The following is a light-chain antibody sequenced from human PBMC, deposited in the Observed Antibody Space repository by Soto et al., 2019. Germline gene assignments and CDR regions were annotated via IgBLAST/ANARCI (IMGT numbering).Light chain of an antibody. J-gene: IGKJ1*01. V-gene: IGKV3-15*01. CDR2: GAS. CDR1: QSVSSN. Sequence: EIGWTQSPETLSSSPGERATLSCRTSQSVSSNLAWYQQKPGQAPRLLIYGASTRATGIPDRFSGSGSGTEFSLTIISLQSEDFAVYYCHPSNIWWAFGQGTKVDIK. CDR3: HPSNIWWA.